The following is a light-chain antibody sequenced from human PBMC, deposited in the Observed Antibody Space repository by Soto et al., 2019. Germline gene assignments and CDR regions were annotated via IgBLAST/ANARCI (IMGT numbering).Light chain of an antibody. CDR1: QSISSK. CDR2: GAS. Sequence: EIVMTQSPATLSVSPGERATLSCRASQSISSKLGWYQQRPGQAPRLLIYGASTRATGIPARFSGSGYGTEFTLTISSLQSEDSAAYYCPQYNSWTTITFGQGTRLEIK. V-gene: IGKV3-15*01. J-gene: IGKJ5*01. CDR3: PQYNSWTTIT.